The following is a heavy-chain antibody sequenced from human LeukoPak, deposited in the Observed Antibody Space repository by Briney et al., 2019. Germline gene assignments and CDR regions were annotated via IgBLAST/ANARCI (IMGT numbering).Heavy chain of an antibody. V-gene: IGHV3-30*02. CDR2: IRYDGSNK. Sequence: GGSLRLSCAASGFTFSSYGMHWVRQAPGKGLEWVAFIRYDGSNKYYADSVKGRFTISRDNSKNTLYLQMNSLRAEDTAVYYCAKDVRAVAGQEGVYWGQGTLVTVSS. J-gene: IGHJ4*02. D-gene: IGHD6-19*01. CDR1: GFTFSSYG. CDR3: AKDVRAVAGQEGVY.